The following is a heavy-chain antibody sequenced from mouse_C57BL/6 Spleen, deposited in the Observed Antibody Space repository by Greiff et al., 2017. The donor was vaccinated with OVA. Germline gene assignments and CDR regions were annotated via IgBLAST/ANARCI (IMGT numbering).Heavy chain of an antibody. V-gene: IGHV1-82*01. D-gene: IGHD4-1*01. CDR1: GYAFSSSW. CDR2: IYPGDGDT. CDR3: ARTNWDPDWYFDV. Sequence: QVQLQQSGPELVKPGASVKISCKASGYAFSSSWMNWVKQRPGKGLEWIGRIYPGDGDTNYNGKFKGKATLTADKSSSTAYMQLSSLTAEDAAVYVCARTNWDPDWYFDVWGTGTTVTVSS. J-gene: IGHJ1*03.